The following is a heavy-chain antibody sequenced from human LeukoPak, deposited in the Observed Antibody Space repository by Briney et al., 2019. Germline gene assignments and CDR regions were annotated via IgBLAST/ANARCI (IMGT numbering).Heavy chain of an antibody. V-gene: IGHV1-69*05. CDR3: ARARRSYYYDSSGYLYYYYMDV. J-gene: IGHJ6*03. Sequence: ASVKVSCKASGGTFSSYAISWVRQAPGQGLEWMGGIIPIFGTANYAQKFQGRVTITTDESTSTAYMELSSLRSEDTAVYYCARARRSYYYDSSGYLYYYYMDVWGKGTTVTVSS. D-gene: IGHD3-22*01. CDR2: IIPIFGTA. CDR1: GGTFSSYA.